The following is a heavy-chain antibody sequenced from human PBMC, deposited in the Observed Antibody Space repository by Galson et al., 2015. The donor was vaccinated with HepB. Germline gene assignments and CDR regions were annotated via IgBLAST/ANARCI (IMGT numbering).Heavy chain of an antibody. CDR3: TRRVAGNGWFDP. J-gene: IGHJ5*02. Sequence: CAISGDSVSSSNGGWTWIRQSPSRGLEWLGRKYYASTWHSDYAEFVRNRININPDKSRNQVSLHLSSVTPEDTAVYYCTRRVAGNGWFDPWGQGTLVTVSS. CDR2: KYYASTWHS. CDR1: GDSVSSSNGG. D-gene: IGHD2-8*01. V-gene: IGHV6-1*01.